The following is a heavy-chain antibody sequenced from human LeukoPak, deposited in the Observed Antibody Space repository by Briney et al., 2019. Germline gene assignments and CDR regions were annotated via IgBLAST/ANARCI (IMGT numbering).Heavy chain of an antibody. CDR2: IAYDGSRA. J-gene: IGHJ4*02. V-gene: IGHV3-33*01. CDR1: GFTFGGYD. D-gene: IGHD1-14*01. CDR3: TRYNNDHFDY. Sequence: GGSLRLSCAGSGFTFGGYDMHWFRQTPGKGLEWVAVIAYDGSRAFYADSVKGRFTISRDNSKNTMSVQMDDLRAEDTAVYYCTRYNNDHFDYWGQGTLVTVSS.